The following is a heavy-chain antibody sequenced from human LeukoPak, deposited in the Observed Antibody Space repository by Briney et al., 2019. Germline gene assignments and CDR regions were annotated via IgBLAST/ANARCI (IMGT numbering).Heavy chain of an antibody. V-gene: IGHV4-39*07. CDR3: AREDGPLDY. D-gene: IGHD5-24*01. CDR2: INHSGST. CDR1: GDSISTPNYY. Sequence: TSETLSLTCSVSGDSISTPNYYWAWIRQPPGKGLEWIGEINHSGSTNYNPSLKSRVTISVDTSKNQFSLKLSSVTAADTAVYYCAREDGPLDYWGQGTLVTVSS. J-gene: IGHJ4*02.